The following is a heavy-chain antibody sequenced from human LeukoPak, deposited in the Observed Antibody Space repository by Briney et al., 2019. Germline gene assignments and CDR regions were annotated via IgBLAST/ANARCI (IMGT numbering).Heavy chain of an antibody. J-gene: IGHJ3*02. CDR1: GFTFSSYA. CDR3: ARGDYDILTGYYIAAFDI. CDR2: ISYDGSNK. D-gene: IGHD3-9*01. V-gene: IGHV3-30-3*01. Sequence: PGRSLRLSCAASGFTFSSYAMHWVRQAPGKGLEWVAVISYDGSNKYYADSVKGRFTISRDNSKNTLYLQMNSLRAEDTAVYYCARGDYDILTGYYIAAFDIWGQGTMVTVSS.